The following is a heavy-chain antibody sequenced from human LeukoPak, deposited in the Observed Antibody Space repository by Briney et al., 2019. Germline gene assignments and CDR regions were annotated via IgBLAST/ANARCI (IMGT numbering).Heavy chain of an antibody. Sequence: ASVKVSCKASGYTFTGYYMHWVRQAPGQRLEWMGWINAGNGNTKYSQKFQGRVTITRDTSASTAYMELSSLRSEDTAVYYCARVRGVAATFGYWGQGTLVTVSS. CDR1: GYTFTGYY. D-gene: IGHD2-15*01. CDR2: INAGNGNT. V-gene: IGHV1-3*01. J-gene: IGHJ4*02. CDR3: ARVRGVAATFGY.